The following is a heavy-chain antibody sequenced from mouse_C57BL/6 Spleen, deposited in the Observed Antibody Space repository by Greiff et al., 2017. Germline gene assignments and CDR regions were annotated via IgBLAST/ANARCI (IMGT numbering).Heavy chain of an antibody. J-gene: IGHJ4*01. CDR1: GFTFSDYG. Sequence: EVKLVESGGGLVKPGGSLKLSCAASGFTFSDYGMHRVRQAPEKGLEWVAYISSGSSTIYYADTVKGRFTISRDNAKNTLFLQMTSLRSEDTAMYYCARTPMDYWGQGTSVTVSS. CDR3: ARTPMDY. V-gene: IGHV5-17*01. CDR2: ISSGSSTI.